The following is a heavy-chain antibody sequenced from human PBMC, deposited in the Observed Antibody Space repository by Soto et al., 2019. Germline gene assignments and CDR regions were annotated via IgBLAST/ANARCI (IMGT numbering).Heavy chain of an antibody. CDR1: GFTFSSYG. D-gene: IGHD2-15*01. Sequence: GGSLRLSCAASGFTFSSYGMHWVRQAPGKGLEWVAVIWYDGSNKYYADSVKGRFTISRDNSKNTLYLQMNSLRAEDTAVYYCAGLASSGGSFHRYYYMDVWGKGTTVTVSS. CDR3: AGLASSGGSFHRYYYMDV. V-gene: IGHV3-33*01. J-gene: IGHJ6*03. CDR2: IWYDGSNK.